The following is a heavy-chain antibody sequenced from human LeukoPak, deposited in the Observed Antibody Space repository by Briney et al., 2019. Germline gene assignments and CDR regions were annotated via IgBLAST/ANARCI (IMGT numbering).Heavy chain of an antibody. Sequence: GGSLRLSCAASGFTFSSYAMSWVRQAPGKGLEYVAAITGTGGTTYYADSVRGRFTISRDNFKNTLSLQMNGLRVEDTALYYCVNSGFDPWGQGTLVTVSS. CDR3: VNSGFDP. J-gene: IGHJ5*02. V-gene: IGHV3-23*01. CDR2: ITGTGGTT. D-gene: IGHD3-10*01. CDR1: GFTFSSYA.